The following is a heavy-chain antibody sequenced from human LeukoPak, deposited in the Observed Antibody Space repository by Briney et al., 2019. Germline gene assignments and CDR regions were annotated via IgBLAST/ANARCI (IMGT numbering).Heavy chain of an antibody. CDR1: GYTFTSYG. V-gene: IGHV1-18*01. J-gene: IGHJ4*02. CDR2: ISAYNGNT. Sequence: ASVKVSCKASGYTFTSYGISWVRQASGQGLEWMGWISAYNGNTNYAQKLQGRVTMTTDTSTSTAYMELRSLRSDDTAVYYCARDIAIAVAGDFDYWGQGTLVTVSS. D-gene: IGHD6-19*01. CDR3: ARDIAIAVAGDFDY.